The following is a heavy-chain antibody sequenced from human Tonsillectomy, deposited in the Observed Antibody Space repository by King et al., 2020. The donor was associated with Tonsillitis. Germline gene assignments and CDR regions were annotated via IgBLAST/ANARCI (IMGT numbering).Heavy chain of an antibody. D-gene: IGHD3-10*01. CDR1: GYTFTSYD. CDR3: ARGRRPITMDF. Sequence: VQLVESGAEVKKPGASVKVSCKASGYTFTSYDIYWVRQAAGQGLEWMGWMHPNRGHTGYAQNFQGRVTMTRDTSISTAYMELSSLRSEDPAVYYCARGRRPITMDFGGQGTLLTVSS. CDR2: MHPNRGHT. V-gene: IGHV1-8*01. J-gene: IGHJ1*01.